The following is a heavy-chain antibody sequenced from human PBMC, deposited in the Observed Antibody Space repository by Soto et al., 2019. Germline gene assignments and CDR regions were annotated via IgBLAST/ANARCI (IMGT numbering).Heavy chain of an antibody. Sequence: GGSLRLSCAASGFTFSSYWMHWVRQAPGKGLVWVSRINSDGSSTSYADSVKGRFTISRDNAKNTLYLQMNSLRAEDTAVYYCASPIRNDCSGGSCHYIELWTQGWYGMDVWGQGTTVTVSS. D-gene: IGHD2-15*01. CDR3: ASPIRNDCSGGSCHYIELWTQGWYGMDV. CDR1: GFTFSSYW. CDR2: INSDGSST. J-gene: IGHJ6*02. V-gene: IGHV3-74*01.